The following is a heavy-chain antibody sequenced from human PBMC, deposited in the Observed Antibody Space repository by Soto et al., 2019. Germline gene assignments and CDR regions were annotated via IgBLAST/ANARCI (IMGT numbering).Heavy chain of an antibody. CDR2: ISGTSPST. CDR3: AIRIFGVEY. J-gene: IGHJ4*02. Sequence: EVQLLESGGGLVQPGGSLRLSCAASGFTFSAYAMSWVRQAPGKGLEWVSAISGTSPSTYYADSVQGRFTISRDSSRKMRFLQMNTLRAEDTAVYFCAIRIFGVEYWGQGTQVTVSS. CDR1: GFTFSAYA. D-gene: IGHD3-3*01. V-gene: IGHV3-23*01.